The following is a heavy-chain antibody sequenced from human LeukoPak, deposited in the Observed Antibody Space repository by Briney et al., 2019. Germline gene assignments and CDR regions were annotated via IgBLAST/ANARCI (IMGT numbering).Heavy chain of an antibody. CDR1: GYTFISYG. V-gene: IGHV1-18*01. CDR3: ARTTTDGAGRPLFDY. J-gene: IGHJ4*02. CDR2: ISAYNGNT. Sequence: GASVKVSCKASGYTFISYGISWVRQAPGQGLEWMGWISAYNGNTNYAQKLQGRVTMTTDTSTSTAYMELRSLRSDDTAVYYCARTTTDGAGRPLFDYWGQGTLVTVSS. D-gene: IGHD4-17*01.